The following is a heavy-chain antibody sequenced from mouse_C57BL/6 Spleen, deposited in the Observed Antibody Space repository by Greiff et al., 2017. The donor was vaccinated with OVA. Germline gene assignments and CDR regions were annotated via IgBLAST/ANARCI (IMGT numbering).Heavy chain of an antibody. Sequence: VQLQQPGAELVKPGASVKLSCKASGHTFTSYWMHWVKQRPGRGLEWIGRIDPNSGGTKYNEKFKSKATLTVDKPASTAYRQLSSLTSEDSAVYYCAREVRLRDYFDYWGQGTTLTVSS. D-gene: IGHD2-4*01. CDR2: IDPNSGGT. V-gene: IGHV1-72*01. CDR3: AREVRLRDYFDY. J-gene: IGHJ2*01. CDR1: GHTFTSYW.